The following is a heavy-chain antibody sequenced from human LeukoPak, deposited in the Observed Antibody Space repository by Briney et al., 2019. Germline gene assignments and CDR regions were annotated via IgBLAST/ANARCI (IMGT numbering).Heavy chain of an antibody. J-gene: IGHJ1*01. CDR2: ISAYNGNT. D-gene: IGHD6-13*01. CDR1: GYTFTSYG. CDR3: ARHLYSSSWWPSFQH. V-gene: IGHV1-18*01. Sequence: ASVKVSCKASGYTFTSYGISWVRQAPGQGLEWMGWISAYNGNTNYAQKLQGRVTMTTDTSTSTAYMELRSLRSDDTAVYYCARHLYSSSWWPSFQHWGQGTLVTVCS.